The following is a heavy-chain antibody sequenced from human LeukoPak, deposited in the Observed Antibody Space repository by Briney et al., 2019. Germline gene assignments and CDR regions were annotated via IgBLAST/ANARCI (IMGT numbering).Heavy chain of an antibody. CDR2: IFYSGST. CDR1: GGSISSGSDY. V-gene: IGHV4-39*07. Sequence: ASETLSLTCTVSGGSISSGSDYWGWIRQPPGKGLEWIGNIFYSGSTYYNPSLKSRVTISLDTSKNQFSLKLSSVTAADTAVYYCARASYYYDSGSYDTFDIWGQGTMVTVAS. J-gene: IGHJ3*02. D-gene: IGHD3-10*01. CDR3: ARASYYYDSGSYDTFDI.